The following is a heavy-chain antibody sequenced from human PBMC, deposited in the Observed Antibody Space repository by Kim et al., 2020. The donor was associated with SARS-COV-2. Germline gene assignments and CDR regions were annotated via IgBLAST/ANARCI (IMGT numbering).Heavy chain of an antibody. D-gene: IGHD6-13*01. CDR1: GFTLSNYV. Sequence: GGSLRLSCAASGFTLSNYVMSWVRQAPGKGLEWVSTVGRSGTTTYYADSVKGRFTISRDNSKKTLFLQMNSLRAEDTALYYCAKTRESSSWTATFDIWGQGTLVTVAS. CDR3: AKTRESSSWTATFDI. J-gene: IGHJ3*02. CDR2: VGRSGTTT. V-gene: IGHV3-23*01.